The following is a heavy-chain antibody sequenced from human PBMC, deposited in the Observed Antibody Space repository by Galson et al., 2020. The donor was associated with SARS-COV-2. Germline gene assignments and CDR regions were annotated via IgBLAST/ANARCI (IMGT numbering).Heavy chain of an antibody. Sequence: GGSLRLSCAASVFIFTSHTMNCVRHAPGMGLEWVSPISYSLSFLYYPDSLKGRFTISRDNANSSLHLQLNSLSAEHTAVYYCARGPPYDNAANSYYCGMEVWGQVTTVTVSS. CDR1: VFIFTSHT. J-gene: IGHJ6*02. CDR3: ARGPPYDNAANSYYCGMEV. D-gene: IGHD3-9*01. V-gene: IGHV3-21*06. CDR2: ISYSLSFL.